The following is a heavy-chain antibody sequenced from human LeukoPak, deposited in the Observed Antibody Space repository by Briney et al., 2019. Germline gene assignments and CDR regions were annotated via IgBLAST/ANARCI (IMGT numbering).Heavy chain of an antibody. J-gene: IGHJ4*02. CDR2: NSGSGGGT. D-gene: IGHD3-22*01. Sequence: PGGSLRLSCAVSGITLSNYGMSWVRQAPGKGLEWVAGNSGSGGGTNYADSVKGRFTISRDNPKNTLYLQMNSLGAEDTAVYFCVNRGVVIRVILVGFHKEAYYFDSWGQGALVTVSS. CDR1: GITLSNYG. V-gene: IGHV3-23*01. CDR3: VNRGVVIRVILVGFHKEAYYFDS.